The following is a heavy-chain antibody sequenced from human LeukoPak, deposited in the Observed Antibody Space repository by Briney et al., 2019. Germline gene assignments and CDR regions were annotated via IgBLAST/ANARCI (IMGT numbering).Heavy chain of an antibody. CDR2: MSFDGSNQ. J-gene: IGHJ4*02. Sequence: GGSLRLSCAASGFTFSSYAMNWVRQASGKGLEWVAVMSFDGSNQHYADSVKGRFTISRDNSKKTLYLQMNSLRAEDTAVYYCAREENYYGSGSYYRAFDYWGQGTLVTLSS. CDR3: AREENYYGSGSYYRAFDY. CDR1: GFTFSSYA. V-gene: IGHV3-30*04. D-gene: IGHD3-10*01.